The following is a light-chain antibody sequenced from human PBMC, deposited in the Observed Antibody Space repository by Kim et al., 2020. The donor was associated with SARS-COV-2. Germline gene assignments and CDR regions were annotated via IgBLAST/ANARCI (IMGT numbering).Light chain of an antibody. CDR1: QDIRNK. CDR2: SAS. V-gene: IGKV1-6*01. Sequence: SASLGDTMTSTSRASQDIRNKLAWYQQKPEKAPKILIYSASSLEGGVPSWFSSSGSGTHFTLTISSLQPEDFATYYCLQEKTYPYSFGHGTKLEIK. CDR3: LQEKTYPYS. J-gene: IGKJ2*03.